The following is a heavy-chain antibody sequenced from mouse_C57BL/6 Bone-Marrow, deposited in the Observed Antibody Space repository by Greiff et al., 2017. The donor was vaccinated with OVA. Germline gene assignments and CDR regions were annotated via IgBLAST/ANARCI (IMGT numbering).Heavy chain of an antibody. CDR3: ASGLGGYYVFDY. V-gene: IGHV1-81*01. J-gene: IGHJ2*01. CDR2: IYPRSGNT. Sequence: VQLQQSGAELARPGASVKLSCKASGYTFTSYGISWVKQRTGQGLEWIGEIYPRSGNTYYNEKFKGKATLTADKSSSTAYMELRSLTSEDSAVYFCASGLGGYYVFDYWGQGTTLTVSS. CDR1: GYTFTSYG. D-gene: IGHD2-3*01.